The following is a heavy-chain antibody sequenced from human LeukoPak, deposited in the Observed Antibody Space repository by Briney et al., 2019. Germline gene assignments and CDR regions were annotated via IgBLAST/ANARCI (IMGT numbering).Heavy chain of an antibody. CDR3: ARGRTPAGGRVLDGY. Sequence: ASVKVSCKASGYTFTDYYMHWVRQAPGQGLEWMGCINPNSGGTDYAQKSQGRVTMTRDTSISTAYMELSSLTSDDTAIYYCARGRTPAGGRVLDGYWGQETLVTVSS. D-gene: IGHD6-13*01. CDR2: INPNSGGT. CDR1: GYTFTDYY. V-gene: IGHV1-2*02. J-gene: IGHJ4*02.